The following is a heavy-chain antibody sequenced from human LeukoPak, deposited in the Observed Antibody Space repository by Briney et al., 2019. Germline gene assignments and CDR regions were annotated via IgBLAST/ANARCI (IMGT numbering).Heavy chain of an antibody. D-gene: IGHD3-10*01. Sequence: PSETLSLTCAVYGGSFSGYYWSWIRQPPGKGLEWIGEINHSGSTNYNPSLKSRVTISVDTSKNQFSLKLSSVTAADTAMYYCAREKLLWFGLDPWGQGTLVTVSS. CDR2: INHSGST. CDR1: GGSFSGYY. V-gene: IGHV4-34*01. CDR3: AREKLLWFGLDP. J-gene: IGHJ5*02.